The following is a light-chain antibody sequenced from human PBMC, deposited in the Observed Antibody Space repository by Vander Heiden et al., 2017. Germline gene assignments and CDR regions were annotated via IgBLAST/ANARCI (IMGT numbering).Light chain of an antibody. Sequence: QSVLTQPPSASGTPGRRVTISCSGSNSNIGSYSVNWYQQLPETAPKLLIFYNNQRPSGVPDRFSGSKSGTSASLAISGLQSEDEADYYCAAWDDSLNGGYVFGSGTKVTVL. CDR1: NSNIGSYS. CDR3: AAWDDSLNGGYV. J-gene: IGLJ1*01. CDR2: YNN. V-gene: IGLV1-44*01.